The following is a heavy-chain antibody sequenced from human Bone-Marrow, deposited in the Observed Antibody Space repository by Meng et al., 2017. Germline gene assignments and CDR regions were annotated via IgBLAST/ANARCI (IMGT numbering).Heavy chain of an antibody. V-gene: IGHV1-3*01. Sequence: ASVKVSCKASGYTFTGYYMHWVRQAPGQGLEWMGWINAGNGNTKYSQKFQGRVTITRDTSASTAYMELSSLRSEDTAVYYCARSLVGATWTFDYWGQGTLVTVSS. CDR3: ARSLVGATWTFDY. CDR1: GYTFTGYY. D-gene: IGHD1-26*01. J-gene: IGHJ4*02. CDR2: INAGNGNT.